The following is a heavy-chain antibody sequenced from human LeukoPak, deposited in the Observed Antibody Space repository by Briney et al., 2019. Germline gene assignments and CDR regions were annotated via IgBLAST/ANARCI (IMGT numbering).Heavy chain of an antibody. D-gene: IGHD3-22*01. CDR3: ARRAFSSGYYFDY. CDR1: GGTFSSYA. Sequence: SVKLSCKASGGTFSSYAISWVRQAPGQGLEWMGGIIPIFGTANYAQKFQGRVTITADESTSTAYMELSSLRSEDTAVYYCARRAFSSGYYFDYWGQGALVTVSS. J-gene: IGHJ4*02. V-gene: IGHV1-69*13. CDR2: IIPIFGTA.